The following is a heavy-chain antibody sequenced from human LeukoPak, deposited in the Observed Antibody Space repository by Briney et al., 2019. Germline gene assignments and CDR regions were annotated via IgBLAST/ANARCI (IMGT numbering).Heavy chain of an antibody. Sequence: GGSLRLSCAASGFTFSSYAIHWVRQAPGKGPEWVAAISKDGTATYYADSVKGRFTISRDNSRNTLYLQMDSLRAEDTAVYYWAKDPDLRRWVDYWGQGTRVTASP. CDR1: GFTFSSYA. CDR2: ISKDGTAT. D-gene: IGHD4-23*01. CDR3: AKDPDLRRWVDY. J-gene: IGHJ4*02. V-gene: IGHV3-30*18.